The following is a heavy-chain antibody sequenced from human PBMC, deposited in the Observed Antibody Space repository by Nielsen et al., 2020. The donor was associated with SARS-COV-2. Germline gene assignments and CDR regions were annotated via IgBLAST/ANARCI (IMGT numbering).Heavy chain of an antibody. D-gene: IGHD5-18*01. J-gene: IGHJ6*03. Sequence: SETLSLTCTVSGDSISSGSYYWSWIRQRPGEGLEWIGHIYYRGNTNFNPSLKSRLAISIDTSRDQFSLNLSSVTAADMAVYYCASRAEGLELWRRYFYYMDVWGKGTTVTVSS. CDR3: ASRAEGLELWRRYFYYMDV. V-gene: IGHV4-31*03. CDR1: GDSISSGSYY. CDR2: IYYRGNT.